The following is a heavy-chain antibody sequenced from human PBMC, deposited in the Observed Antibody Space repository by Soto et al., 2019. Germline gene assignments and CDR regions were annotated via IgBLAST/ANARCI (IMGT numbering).Heavy chain of an antibody. CDR2: IIPMFGIA. CDR3: ARGDGDSHDY. V-gene: IGHV1-69*02. Sequence: QVQLVQSGAEVKKTGSSVKVSCKASGGTFSSYTISWVRQAPGQGLEWMGRIIPMFGIANYAQKFQARVTITADKSTSTAYMELSSLRSEDTAVYYCARGDGDSHDYWGQGTLVTVSS. D-gene: IGHD4-17*01. CDR1: GGTFSSYT. J-gene: IGHJ4*02.